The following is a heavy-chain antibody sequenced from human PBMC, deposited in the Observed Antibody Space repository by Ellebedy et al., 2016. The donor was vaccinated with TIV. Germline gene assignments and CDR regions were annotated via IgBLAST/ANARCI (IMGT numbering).Heavy chain of an antibody. Sequence: GESLKISCSASGFTFSSYAMHWVRQAPGKGLEYVSAISSNGGSTYYAGSVKGRFTISRDNSKDTLYLQMNSLRAEDTAVYYCANVYSSTWADSWGQGTLVTVSS. J-gene: IGHJ4*02. CDR3: ANVYSSTWADS. V-gene: IGHV3-64*04. D-gene: IGHD6-13*01. CDR2: ISSNGGST. CDR1: GFTFSSYA.